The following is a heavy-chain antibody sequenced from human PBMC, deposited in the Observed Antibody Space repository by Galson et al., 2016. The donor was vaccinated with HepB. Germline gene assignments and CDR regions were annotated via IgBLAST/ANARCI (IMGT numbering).Heavy chain of an antibody. D-gene: IGHD3-9*01. CDR2: ISRSSTYT. J-gene: IGHJ4*02. V-gene: IGHV3-11*06. Sequence: SLRLSCAASGFTFSDHYMSWIRQVPGKGLEWVSYISRSSTYTNYADSVKGRFNISRDNAKNSLNLQMNSLRAEDTAVYYCAAFKGRLVHSWGQGTLVTVSS. CDR1: GFTFSDHY. CDR3: AAFKGRLVHS.